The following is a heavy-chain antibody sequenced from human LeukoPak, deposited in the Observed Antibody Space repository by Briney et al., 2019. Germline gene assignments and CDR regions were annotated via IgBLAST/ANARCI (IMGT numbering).Heavy chain of an antibody. CDR2: INHNGNVN. D-gene: IGHD3-16*01. V-gene: IGHV3-7*03. CDR3: ARGGGLDV. Sequence: GGSLRLSCAASGFTFSSYAMSWARQAPGKGLEWVASINHNGNVNYYVDSVKGRFTISRDNAKNSLYLQMSNLRAEDTAMYFCARGGGLDVWGQGATVTVSS. CDR1: GFTFSSYA. J-gene: IGHJ6*02.